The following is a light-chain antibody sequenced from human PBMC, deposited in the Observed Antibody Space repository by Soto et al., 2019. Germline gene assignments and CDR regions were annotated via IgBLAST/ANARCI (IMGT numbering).Light chain of an antibody. Sequence: EIVMTQSPATLSVSPGERATFSCRASQGVSSDLAWYQHKPGQAPRLLISGVTTRATGIPARFSGSGSGTEFTLTISSLQSEDFAVYYCQQYKNWPFTFGQGTTVEMK. CDR3: QQYKNWPFT. V-gene: IGKV3-15*01. J-gene: IGKJ2*01. CDR1: QGVSSD. CDR2: GVT.